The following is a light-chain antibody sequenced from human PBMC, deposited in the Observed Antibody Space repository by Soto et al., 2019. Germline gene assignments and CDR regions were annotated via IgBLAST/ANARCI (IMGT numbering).Light chain of an antibody. Sequence: QSALTQPASVSGSPGQSITISCTGTSTDIGGYNYVSWYQQHPGGAPKLMMYDVTNRPTGVSNCFSGSKSGNTVCLTISGVEVEVEAVYYCVSYTSSSTLVFGSGTKVT. J-gene: IGLJ1*01. CDR1: STDIGGYNY. V-gene: IGLV2-14*03. CDR2: DVT. CDR3: VSYTSSSTLV.